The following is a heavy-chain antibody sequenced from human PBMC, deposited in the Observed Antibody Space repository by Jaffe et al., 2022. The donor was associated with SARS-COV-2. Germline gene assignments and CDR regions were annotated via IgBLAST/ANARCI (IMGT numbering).Heavy chain of an antibody. D-gene: IGHD3-9*01. CDR2: ISSSSSYI. CDR3: ARLRGTGSHYYYYGMDV. V-gene: IGHV3-21*01. J-gene: IGHJ6*02. CDR1: GFTFSSYS. Sequence: EVQLVESGGGLVKPGGSLRLSCAASGFTFSSYSMNWVRQAPGKGLEWVSSISSSSSYIYYADSVKGRFTISRDNAKNSLYLQMNSLRAEDTAVYYCARLRGTGSHYYYYGMDVWGQGTTVTVSS.